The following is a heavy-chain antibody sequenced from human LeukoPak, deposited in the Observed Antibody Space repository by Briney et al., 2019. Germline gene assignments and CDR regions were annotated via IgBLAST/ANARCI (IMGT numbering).Heavy chain of an antibody. D-gene: IGHD3-10*01. CDR3: ARENMVWPTAGMDV. Sequence: GSSLRLSCAASGFTFSSYAMHWVRQAPGKGLEWVAVISYDGSNKYYADSVKGRFTISRDNSKNTLYLQMNSLRAEDTAVYYCARENMVWPTAGMDVWGQGTTVTVSS. J-gene: IGHJ6*02. CDR2: ISYDGSNK. CDR1: GFTFSSYA. V-gene: IGHV3-30-3*01.